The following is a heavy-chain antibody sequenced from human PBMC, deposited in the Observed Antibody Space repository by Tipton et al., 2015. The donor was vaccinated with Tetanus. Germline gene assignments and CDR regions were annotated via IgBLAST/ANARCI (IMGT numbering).Heavy chain of an antibody. CDR3: ARTWLGMATITGEFDY. V-gene: IGHV1-2*02. J-gene: IGHJ4*02. Sequence: VQLVQSGAEVKKPGASVKVSCKASGYTFTGYYMHWVRQAPGQGLAWIGWINPNRGGTNYAQKFQGRVTMTRDTSISTAYMGLSRLRSDDTAVYYCARTWLGMATITGEFDYWGQGTLVTVSS. CDR2: INPNRGGT. D-gene: IGHD5-24*01. CDR1: GYTFTGYY.